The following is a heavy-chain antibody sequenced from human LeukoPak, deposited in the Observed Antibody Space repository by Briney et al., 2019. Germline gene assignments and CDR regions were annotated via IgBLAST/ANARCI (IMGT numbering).Heavy chain of an antibody. CDR3: ARSITMVPGARRAFDI. CDR1: GGSFSGYY. J-gene: IGHJ3*02. Sequence: PSETLSLTCAVYGGSFSGYYWSWIRQPPGKGLEWIGEINHSGSTNYNPSLKSRVTISVDTSKNQFSLKLSSVTAADTAVYYCARSITMVPGARRAFDIWGQGTMVTVSS. D-gene: IGHD3-10*01. V-gene: IGHV4-34*01. CDR2: INHSGST.